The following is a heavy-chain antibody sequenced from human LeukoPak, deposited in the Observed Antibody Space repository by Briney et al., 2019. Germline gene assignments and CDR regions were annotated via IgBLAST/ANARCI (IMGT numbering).Heavy chain of an antibody. D-gene: IGHD2-21*01. V-gene: IGHV1-69*04. CDR1: GGTFSSYA. Sequence: ASVKVSCKASGGTFSSYAISWVRQAPGQGLEWMGRIIPILGIANYAQKFQGRVTITADKSTSTAYMELSSLRSEDTAVYYCARAVLSHVYIPYGMDAWGQGTTVTVSS. CDR2: IIPILGIA. J-gene: IGHJ6*02. CDR3: ARAVLSHVYIPYGMDA.